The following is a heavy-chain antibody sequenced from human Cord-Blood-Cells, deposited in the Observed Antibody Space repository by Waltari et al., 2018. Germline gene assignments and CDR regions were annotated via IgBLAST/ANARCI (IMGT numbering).Heavy chain of an antibody. Sequence: QLQLQESGPGLVKPSETLSLTCTAPGGSISSSSYYWGWIRQPPGKGLEWIGSIYYSGSTYYNPSLKSRVTISVDTSKNQFSLKLSSVTAADTAVYYCARRPWGGYFDYWGQGTLVTVSS. CDR2: IYYSGST. CDR1: GGSISSSSYY. CDR3: ARRPWGGYFDY. D-gene: IGHD3-16*01. J-gene: IGHJ4*02. V-gene: IGHV4-39*07.